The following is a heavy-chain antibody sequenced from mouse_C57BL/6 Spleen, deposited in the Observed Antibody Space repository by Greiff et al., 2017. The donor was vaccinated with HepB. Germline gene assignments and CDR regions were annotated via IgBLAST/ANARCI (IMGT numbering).Heavy chain of an antibody. V-gene: IGHV1-59*01. CDR2: IDPSDSYT. J-gene: IGHJ3*01. D-gene: IGHD2-3*01. CDR1: GYTFTSYW. CDR3: ARCRRDFGLLPWFAY. Sequence: VQLQQPGAELVRPGTSVKLSCKASGYTFTSYWMHWVKQRPGQGLEWIGVIDPSDSYTNYNQKFKGKATLTVDTSSSTAYMQLSSLTSEDSAVYYCARCRRDFGLLPWFAYWGQGTLVTVSA.